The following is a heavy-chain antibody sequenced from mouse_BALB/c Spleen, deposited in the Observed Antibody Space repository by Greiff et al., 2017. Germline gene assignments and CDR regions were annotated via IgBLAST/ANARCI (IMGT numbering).Heavy chain of an antibody. Sequence: EVQGVESGGDLVKPGGSLKLSCAASGFTFSSYGMSWVRQTPDKRLEWVATISSGGSYTYYPDSVKGRFTISRDNAKNTLYLQMSSLKSEDTAMYYCARQGVYYGSSYDYWGQGTTLTVSS. CDR3: ARQGVYYGSSYDY. CDR2: ISSGGSYT. CDR1: GFTFSSYG. D-gene: IGHD1-1*01. J-gene: IGHJ2*01. V-gene: IGHV5-6*01.